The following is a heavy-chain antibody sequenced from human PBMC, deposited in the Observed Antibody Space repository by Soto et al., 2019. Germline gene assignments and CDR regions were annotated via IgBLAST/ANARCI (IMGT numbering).Heavy chain of an antibody. CDR2: ISGGGDRT. CDR1: GFPFNTHG. D-gene: IGHD3-16*02. V-gene: IGHV3-23*01. J-gene: IGHJ4*02. CDR3: ARTSTYDYVWGDYRYFFDH. Sequence: SLRLSCAASGFPFNTHGMTWVRQVPGKGLEWVSGISGGGDRTQYADGVKGRFTISRDNTKNTVDLQMTGLSAEDTATYYCARTSTYDYVWGDYRYFFDHWGQGAVVTVSS.